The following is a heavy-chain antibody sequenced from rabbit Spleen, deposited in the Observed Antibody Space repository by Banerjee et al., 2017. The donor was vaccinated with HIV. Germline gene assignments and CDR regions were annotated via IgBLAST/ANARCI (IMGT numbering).Heavy chain of an antibody. CDR2: INAVTGKA. J-gene: IGHJ4*01. CDR1: GFDFSRYY. Sequence: QLVESGGGLVQPGGSLKLTCTASGFDFSRYYVSWVRQAPGKGLEWIACINAVTGKAVYASWAKGRFTISSHNAQNTLYLQLNSLTAADTATYFCARDLTDVIGWNFKLWGPGTLVTVS. CDR3: ARDLTDVIGWNFKL. V-gene: IGHV1S7*01. D-gene: IGHD1-1*01.